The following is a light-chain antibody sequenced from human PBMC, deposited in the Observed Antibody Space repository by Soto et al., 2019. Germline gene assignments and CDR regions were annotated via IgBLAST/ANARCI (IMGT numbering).Light chain of an antibody. Sequence: GKRVPLSCRASQSFSSSYLTWYQQKPGQAPRLLIYGASTRATSIPARFSGSGSGTDFTLTIGSLQPEDFAVYYCQQDYNSLTFGGGTMV. CDR2: GAS. V-gene: IGKV3D-7*01. CDR1: QSFSSSY. J-gene: IGKJ4*01. CDR3: QQDYNSLT.